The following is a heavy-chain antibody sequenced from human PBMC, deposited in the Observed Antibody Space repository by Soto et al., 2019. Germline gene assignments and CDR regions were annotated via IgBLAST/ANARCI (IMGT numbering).Heavy chain of an antibody. CDR3: ARSSRRDGYNDDAFDI. CDR2: IIPIFGTA. CDR1: GGTFSSYA. Sequence: ASVKVSCKASGGTFSSYAVSWVRQAPGQGLEWMGGIIPIFGTANYAQKFQGRVTITADESTSTAYMELSSLRSEDTAVYYCARSSRRDGYNDDAFDIWGQGTMVTVSS. D-gene: IGHD5-12*01. V-gene: IGHV1-69*13. J-gene: IGHJ3*02.